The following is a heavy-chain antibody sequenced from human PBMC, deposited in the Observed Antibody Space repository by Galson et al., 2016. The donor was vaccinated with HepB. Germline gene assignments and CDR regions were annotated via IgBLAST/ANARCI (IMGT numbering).Heavy chain of an antibody. J-gene: IGHJ6*02. V-gene: IGHV3-73*01. CDR2: IRSRTNNYAT. CDR3: TRPRGGYYLNAMDV. CDR1: GFIFSGSA. D-gene: IGHD3-22*01. Sequence: SLRLSCAASGFIFSGSAMHWVRQASGKGPEWVGRIRSRTNNYATEYAASVKGRFTISRDDSKNTAYLQMNSLKTEDTAVYYCTRPRGGYYLNAMDVWGQGTTVTVSS.